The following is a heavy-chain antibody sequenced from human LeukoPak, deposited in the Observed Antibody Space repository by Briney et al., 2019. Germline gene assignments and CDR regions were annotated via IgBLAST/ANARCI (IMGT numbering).Heavy chain of an antibody. CDR1: GGSISSSSYY. V-gene: IGHV4-39*01. D-gene: IGHD4-23*01. CDR2: IYYSGST. J-gene: IGHJ5*02. CDR3: ARPRSVYGGNPLLNWFDP. Sequence: SETLSLTCTVSGGSISSSSYYWGWIRQPPGKGLEWIGSIYYSGSTYYNPSLKSRVTISVDTSKNQFSLKLSSVTAADTAVYYCARPRSVYGGNPLLNWFDPWGQGTLVTVSS.